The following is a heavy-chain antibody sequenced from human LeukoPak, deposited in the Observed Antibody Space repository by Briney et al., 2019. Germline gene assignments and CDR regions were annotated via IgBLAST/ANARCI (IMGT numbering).Heavy chain of an antibody. D-gene: IGHD3-10*01. CDR3: ARVSSYYYYGSGSQYRGYFDY. J-gene: IGHJ4*02. CDR2: IIPIFGTA. Sequence: SVKVSCKASGGTFSSYAISWVRQAPGQGLEWMGGIIPIFGTANYAQKFQGRVTITADESTSTAYMELSSLRSEDTAVYYCARVSSYYYYGSGSQYRGYFDYWGQGTLVTVSS. CDR1: GGTFSSYA. V-gene: IGHV1-69*13.